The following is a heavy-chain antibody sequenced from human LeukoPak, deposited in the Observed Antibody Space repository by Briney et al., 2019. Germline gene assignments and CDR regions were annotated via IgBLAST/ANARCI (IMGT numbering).Heavy chain of an antibody. J-gene: IGHJ6*02. CDR2: INHSGST. Sequence: TPSETLSLTCAVYGGSFSGYYWSWIRQPPGKGLEWIGEINHSGSTYYSPSLKSRVTISVDTSKNQFSLKLRFVTAADTAVYYCARQDIWFGELVVWGQGTTVTVSS. V-gene: IGHV4-34*01. CDR1: GGSFSGYY. D-gene: IGHD3-10*01. CDR3: ARQDIWFGELVV.